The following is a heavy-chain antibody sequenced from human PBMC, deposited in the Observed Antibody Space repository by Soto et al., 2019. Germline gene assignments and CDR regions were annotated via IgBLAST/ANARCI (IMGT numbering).Heavy chain of an antibody. D-gene: IGHD3-3*01. CDR1: GGSVSSAGYY. CDR2: ISYSGST. CDR3: ARGDFWSGYYGDY. V-gene: IGHV4-61*08. Sequence: SETLSLTCTVSGGSVSSAGYYWSWIRQPPGKGLEWIGHISYSGSTNYNPSLKSRITISVDTSKNQFSLKLSSVTAADTAVYYCARGDFWSGYYGDYWGQGTLVTVSS. J-gene: IGHJ4*02.